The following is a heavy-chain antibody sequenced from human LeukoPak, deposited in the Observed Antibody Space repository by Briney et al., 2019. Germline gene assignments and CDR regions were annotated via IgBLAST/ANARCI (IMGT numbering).Heavy chain of an antibody. Sequence: GGSLRLSCEASGFTFSTYCMSWFRQAPGKGLEWVADIKKDESEKNYVDSVKGRFTISRDNAKNSLYLQMSSLRVEDTAVYYCTRDPRHFDSCGQGTLVTVSS. V-gene: IGHV3-7*01. CDR3: TRDPRHFDS. CDR1: GFTFSTYC. J-gene: IGHJ5*01. D-gene: IGHD6-6*01. CDR2: IKKDESEK.